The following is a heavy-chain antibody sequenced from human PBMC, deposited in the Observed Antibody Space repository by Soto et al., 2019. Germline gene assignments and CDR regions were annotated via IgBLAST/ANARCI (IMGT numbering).Heavy chain of an antibody. D-gene: IGHD2-2*01. CDR3: ARMSLVPAAPKNNWFDP. CDR2: ISAYNGNT. V-gene: IGHV1-18*01. CDR1: GYTFTSYV. J-gene: IGHJ5*02. Sequence: QVQLVQSGAEVKKPGASVKVSCKASGYTFTSYVISWVRQAPGQGLKGRGWISAYNGNTNYAQKLQGRVTMTTDTSTSTAYMELRSLRSDDTAVYYCARMSLVPAAPKNNWFDPWGQGTLVTVSS.